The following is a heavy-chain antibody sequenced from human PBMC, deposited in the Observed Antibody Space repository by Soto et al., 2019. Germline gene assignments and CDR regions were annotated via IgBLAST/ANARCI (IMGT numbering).Heavy chain of an antibody. CDR2: IYNTGST. V-gene: IGHV4-4*08. D-gene: IGHD2-21*02. J-gene: IGHJ3*02. Sequence: PSETLSLTCTVSGGSISNYYWSWIRQPPGKGLEWIGFIYNTGSTSYNPSLNSRVTMSVDTSQNQISLRLSSATAADTAMYFCAKTHQGDYDFDIWGQGTLVTASS. CDR1: GGSISNYY. CDR3: AKTHQGDYDFDI.